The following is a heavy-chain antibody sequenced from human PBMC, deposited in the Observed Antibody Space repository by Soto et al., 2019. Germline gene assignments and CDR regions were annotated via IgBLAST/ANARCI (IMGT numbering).Heavy chain of an antibody. Sequence: GASVKVSCKASGYTFTSYGISWVRQAPGQGLEWMVWISAYNGNTNYAQKLQGRVTMTTDTSTSTAYMELRSLRSDDTAVYYCAREPYYDILTGYYNNWFDPWGQGTLVTVSS. D-gene: IGHD3-9*01. J-gene: IGHJ5*02. CDR1: GYTFTSYG. V-gene: IGHV1-18*01. CDR3: AREPYYDILTGYYNNWFDP. CDR2: ISAYNGNT.